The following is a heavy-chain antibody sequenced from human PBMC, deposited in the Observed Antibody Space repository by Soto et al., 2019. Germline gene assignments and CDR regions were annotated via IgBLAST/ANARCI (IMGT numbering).Heavy chain of an antibody. CDR1: GGSISAYY. Sequence: QVQLQESGPGLVKPSETLSLICTVSGGSISAYYWSWIRQPPGKGLEWIGSVYYSGTTNYNPSLKSRVTISIATSKNQFSLKLTSVTAADTAVYYCARYYYASGSYYQFYFDYWGQGTLATVSS. V-gene: IGHV4-59*01. CDR2: VYYSGTT. CDR3: ARYYYASGSYYQFYFDY. D-gene: IGHD3-10*01. J-gene: IGHJ4*02.